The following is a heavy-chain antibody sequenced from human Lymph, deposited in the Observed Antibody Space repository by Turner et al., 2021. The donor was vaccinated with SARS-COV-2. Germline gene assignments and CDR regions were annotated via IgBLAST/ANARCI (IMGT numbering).Heavy chain of an antibody. Sequence: QVQLVQSGAEVKKPGFSVKVSCKASGGTFSSYAISWVRQAPGQGLEWMGGIIAIFGKGNYAQKFQGRVTINADKSTSTAYMGLGSLKSEDTAVYYCARNTAVAGTLGAFDIWGQGTMVTVSS. J-gene: IGHJ3*02. D-gene: IGHD6-19*01. V-gene: IGHV1-69*06. CDR1: GGTFSSYA. CDR3: ARNTAVAGTLGAFDI. CDR2: IIAIFGKG.